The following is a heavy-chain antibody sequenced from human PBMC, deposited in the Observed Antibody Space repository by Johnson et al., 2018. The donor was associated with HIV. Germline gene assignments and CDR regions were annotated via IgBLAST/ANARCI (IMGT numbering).Heavy chain of an antibody. J-gene: IGHJ3*02. D-gene: IGHD6-6*01. CDR1: GFPFSSYA. CDR3: ARAERSSSGVDAFDI. V-gene: IGHV3-7*01. CDR2: IKQDGSEK. Sequence: VQLVESGGGLVQPGRSLRLSCAASGFPFSSYAMHWVHQAPGKGLEWVANIKQDGSEKYYVDSVKGRFTISRDNAKNSLYLQMNSLRAEDTAVYYCARAERSSSGVDAFDIWGQGTMVTVSS.